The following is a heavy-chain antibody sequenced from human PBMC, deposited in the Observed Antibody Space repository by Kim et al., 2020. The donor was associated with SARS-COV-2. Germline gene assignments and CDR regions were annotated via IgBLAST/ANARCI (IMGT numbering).Heavy chain of an antibody. J-gene: IGHJ5*02. D-gene: IGHD3-22*01. CDR3: AREYYYDSSGYWEPRSNWFDP. CDR1: GYTFTSYY. CDR2: INPSGGST. Sequence: ASVKVSCKASGYTFTSYYMHWVRQAPRQGLEWMGIINPSGGSTSYAQKFQGRVTMTRDTSTSTVYMELSSLRSEDTAVYYCAREYYYDSSGYWEPRSNWFDPWGQGTLVTVSS. V-gene: IGHV1-46*01.